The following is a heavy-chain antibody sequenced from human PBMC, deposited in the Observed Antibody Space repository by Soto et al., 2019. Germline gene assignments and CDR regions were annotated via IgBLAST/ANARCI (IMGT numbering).Heavy chain of an antibody. J-gene: IGHJ6*03. Sequence: QVQLVQSGAEVKKPGASVKVSCKASGYMFTSYGISWVRQAPGQGLEWMGWISGYNGNTNYAQKFQGRVTMTTDTSTSTDTSAATAYMERRSMRSDDTAVYYCVRQRLTVYYHMDAWGKGTMVTVTS. CDR2: ISGYNGNT. CDR3: VRQRLTVYYHMDA. V-gene: IGHV1-18*01. CDR1: GYMFTSYG.